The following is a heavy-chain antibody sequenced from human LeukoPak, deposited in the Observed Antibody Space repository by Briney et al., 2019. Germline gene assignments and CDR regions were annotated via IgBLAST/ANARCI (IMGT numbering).Heavy chain of an antibody. V-gene: IGHV1-24*01. D-gene: IGHD6-19*01. J-gene: IGHJ4*02. CDR2: FDPEDGET. Sequence: ASVKVSCKASGGTFSSYAISWVRQAPGKGLEWMGGFDPEDGETIYAQKFQGRVTMTEDTSTDTAYMELSSLRSEDTAVYYCATGSGSGWYDLDYWGQGTLVTVSS. CDR3: ATGSGSGWYDLDY. CDR1: GGTFSSYA.